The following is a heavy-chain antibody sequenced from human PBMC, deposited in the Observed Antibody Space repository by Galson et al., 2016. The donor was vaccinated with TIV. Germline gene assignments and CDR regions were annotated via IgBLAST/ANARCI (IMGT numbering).Heavy chain of an antibody. J-gene: IGHJ6*02. CDR3: ARRGREETNEGGLDV. CDR2: IYPGDSDT. Sequence: QSGAELKKPGESLKISCKGSGYSFTGSWIDWVRQVPGKGLEWMGVIYPGDSDTKYSPAFHGHVTISVDTSISTAFLEWSSLKASDTALYYCARRGREETNEGGLDVWGQGTTVTVSS. CDR1: GYSFTGSW. V-gene: IGHV5-51*01. D-gene: IGHD1-1*01.